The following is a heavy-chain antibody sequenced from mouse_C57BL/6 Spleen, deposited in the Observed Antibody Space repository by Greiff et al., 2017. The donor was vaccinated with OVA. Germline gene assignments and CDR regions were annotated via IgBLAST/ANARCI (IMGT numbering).Heavy chain of an antibody. V-gene: IGHV5-9-1*02. CDR2: ISSGGDYI. J-gene: IGHJ2*01. CDR1: GFTFSSYA. CDR3: TSLITTVVAPDY. D-gene: IGHD1-1*01. Sequence: DVQLMASGEGLVKPGGSLKLSCAASGFTFSSYAMSWVRQTPEKRLEWVAYISSGGDYIYYADTVKGRFTISRDNARNTLYLQMSSLKSEDTAMYYCTSLITTVVAPDYWGQGTTLTVSS.